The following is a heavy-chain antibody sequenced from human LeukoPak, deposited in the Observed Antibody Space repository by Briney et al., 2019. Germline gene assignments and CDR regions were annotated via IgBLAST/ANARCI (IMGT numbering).Heavy chain of an antibody. CDR1: GFTFGTYA. Sequence: GGSLRLSCAASGFTFGTYALTWVRQATGKGLEWVSTISGSGLTTYYSDSVKGRFTISRDNSKSTLYLQMNSLRAEDTAVYYCAIQPNYGAYTFDPWGQGTLVTVSS. D-gene: IGHD4-17*01. J-gene: IGHJ5*02. V-gene: IGHV3-23*01. CDR2: ISGSGLTT. CDR3: AIQPNYGAYTFDP.